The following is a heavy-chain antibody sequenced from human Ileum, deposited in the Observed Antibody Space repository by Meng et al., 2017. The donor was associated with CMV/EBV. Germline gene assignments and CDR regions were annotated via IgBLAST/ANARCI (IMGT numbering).Heavy chain of an antibody. J-gene: IGHJ4*02. Sequence: QVQVVESGGCVVQPCGSLRLSCVTSGFPFNIYDMHWVRQAPGKGLDWVTCIRHDGSEDFYVASVKGRFTISRDNSKNTLYLQMNSLRVDDSALYYCTKGGFDSWGQGTLVTVSS. CDR1: GFPFNIYD. CDR3: TKGGFDS. D-gene: IGHD2-15*01. CDR2: IRHDGSED. V-gene: IGHV3-30*02.